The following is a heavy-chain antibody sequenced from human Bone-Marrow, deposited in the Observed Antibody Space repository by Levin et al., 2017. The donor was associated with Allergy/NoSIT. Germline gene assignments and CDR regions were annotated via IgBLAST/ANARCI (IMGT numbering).Heavy chain of an antibody. Sequence: PGGSLRLSCVASGVSISGHGMHWVRQAPGKGLEWVAVIWYDGNNKYYADSVKGRFTISRDDSENTLFLQMNTLRVEDTAVYYCARALRYYYYYMDVWGTGTTVTVSS. CDR2: IWYDGNNK. J-gene: IGHJ6*03. CDR3: ARALRYYYYYMDV. V-gene: IGHV3-33*01. CDR1: GVSISGHG. D-gene: IGHD3-16*01.